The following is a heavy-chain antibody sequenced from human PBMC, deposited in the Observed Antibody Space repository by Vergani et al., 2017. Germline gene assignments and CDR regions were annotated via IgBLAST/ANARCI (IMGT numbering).Heavy chain of an antibody. CDR1: GGSFSGYY. D-gene: IGHD4-17*01. J-gene: IGHJ6*03. Sequence: QVQLQQWGAGLLKPSETLSLTCAVYGGSFSGYYWGWIRQPPGKGLEWIGEINLSGSTNYTPSLKSRVTISVDTYKNKFSLNLSSVTAADTAVYYCAGRKRTSTGTTPRGGYYYYMDVWGKXP. CDR2: INLSGST. V-gene: IGHV4-34*01. CDR3: AGRKRTSTGTTPRGGYYYYMDV.